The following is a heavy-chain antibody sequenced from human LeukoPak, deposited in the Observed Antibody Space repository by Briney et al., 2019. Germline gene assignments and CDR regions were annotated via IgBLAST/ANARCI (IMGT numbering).Heavy chain of an antibody. J-gene: IGHJ4*02. CDR3: AKDDRYDLWSGYPDY. V-gene: IGHV3-23*01. D-gene: IGHD3-3*01. CDR2: ISGSGGST. Sequence: GGSLRLSCAASGFTFSSYAMSWVRQAPGKGLEWVSAISGSGGSTYYADSAKGRFTISRDNSKNTLYLQMNSLRAEDTAVYYCAKDDRYDLWSGYPDYWGQGTLVTVSS. CDR1: GFTFSSYA.